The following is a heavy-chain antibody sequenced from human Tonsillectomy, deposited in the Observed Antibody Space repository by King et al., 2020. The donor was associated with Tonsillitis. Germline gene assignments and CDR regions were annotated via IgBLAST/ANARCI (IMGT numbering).Heavy chain of an antibody. CDR2: ISGSGGST. CDR3: VQEDHYYAMDV. V-gene: IGHV3-23*01. CDR1: GFTLSSYA. J-gene: IGHJ6*02. Sequence: GGGGVQPGGSLRLSCAASGFTLSSYAMNWVRQAPGKGLEWFSAISGSGGSTYYADSVKGRFTISRDNSKNTLYLQMNSLRAEDTALYYCVQEDHYYAMDVWGQGTTVTVSS.